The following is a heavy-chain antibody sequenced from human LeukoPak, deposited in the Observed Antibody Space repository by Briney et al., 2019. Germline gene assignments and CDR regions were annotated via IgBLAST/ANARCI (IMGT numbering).Heavy chain of an antibody. Sequence: PGGSLRLSCAASGFTFSSYSMNWVRQAPGKGLEWVSYISSSSSTIYYADSVKGRFTISRDNAKNSLYLQMNSLRAEDTAVYYCAKALPLYCSGGSCYYFDYWGQGTLVTVSS. J-gene: IGHJ4*02. CDR1: GFTFSSYS. CDR2: ISSSSSTI. D-gene: IGHD2-15*01. V-gene: IGHV3-48*01. CDR3: AKALPLYCSGGSCYYFDY.